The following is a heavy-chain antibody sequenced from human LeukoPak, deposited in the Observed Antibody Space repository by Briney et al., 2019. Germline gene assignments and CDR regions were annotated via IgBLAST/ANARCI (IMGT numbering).Heavy chain of an antibody. J-gene: IGHJ5*02. Sequence: PSETLSLTCTVSGGSISSGGYYWSWIRQHPGKGLEWIGYIYYSGSTYYNPSLKSRVTISVDTSKNQFSLKLSSVTAADTAVYYCARVYSGSFGWFDPWGQGTLVTVSS. CDR1: GGSISSGGYY. D-gene: IGHD1-26*01. V-gene: IGHV4-31*03. CDR3: ARVYSGSFGWFDP. CDR2: IYYSGST.